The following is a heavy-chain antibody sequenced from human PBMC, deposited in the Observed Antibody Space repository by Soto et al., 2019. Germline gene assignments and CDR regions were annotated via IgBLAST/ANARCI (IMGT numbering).Heavy chain of an antibody. CDR1: VFNFANYA. CDR2: IRGETNGGTA. J-gene: IGHJ4*02. Sequence: GSLSLSCTGSVFNFANYALTWVRQAPGKGLEWVGFIRGETNGGTADYAASLKGRITISRDDSKSIAYLEINSLQTEDTAVYYCTRYYYESSGYYVYWGQGTLVTVSS. V-gene: IGHV3-49*04. CDR3: TRYYYESSGYYVY. D-gene: IGHD3-22*01.